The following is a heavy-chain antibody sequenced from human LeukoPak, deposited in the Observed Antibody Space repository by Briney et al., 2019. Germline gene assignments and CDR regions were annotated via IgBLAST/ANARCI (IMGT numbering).Heavy chain of an antibody. J-gene: IGHJ5*02. CDR2: INPSGGST. CDR3: ATDGPNSSSLDNWFDP. V-gene: IGHV1-46*01. CDR1: GYTFTSYY. Sequence: ASVKVSCKASGYTFTSYYMHWVRQAPGQGLEWMGIINPSGGSTSYAQKFQGRVTMTRNTSISTAYMELSSLRSEDTAVYYCATDGPNSSSLDNWFDPWGQGTLVTVSS. D-gene: IGHD6-13*01.